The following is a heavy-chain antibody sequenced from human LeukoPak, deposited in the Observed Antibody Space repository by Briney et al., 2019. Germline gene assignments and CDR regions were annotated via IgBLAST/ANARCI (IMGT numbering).Heavy chain of an antibody. D-gene: IGHD2-21*02. CDR1: GYTFTGNY. Sequence: ASVKVSCKASGYTFTGNYLHWVRQAPGQGLEWMGWISPMTGGTEYAQKYQGRVTMTRDTSISTAYMELSSLRSDDTAVYFCARDHCNDGGCYEYYYFGMDVWGQGTTVTVS. CDR2: ISPMTGGT. J-gene: IGHJ6*02. CDR3: ARDHCNDGGCYEYYYFGMDV. V-gene: IGHV1-2*02.